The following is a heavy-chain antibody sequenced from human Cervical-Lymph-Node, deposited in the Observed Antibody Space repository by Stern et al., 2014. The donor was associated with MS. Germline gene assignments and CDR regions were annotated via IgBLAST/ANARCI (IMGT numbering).Heavy chain of an antibody. CDR2: MYTSGST. CDR1: GASITGGSFY. J-gene: IGHJ4*02. D-gene: IGHD3-22*01. CDR3: ARGGYYHGYYLDS. V-gene: IGHV4-61*02. Sequence: QLQLQESGPGLVKPSQTLSLTCTVSGASITGGSFYWTWIRQPVGKGLQYIGRMYTSGSTNYNPSLKNRVTMSLDTPKNQVPRGVNSVTAADTAVYYCARGGYYHGYYLDSWGQGILVTVSS.